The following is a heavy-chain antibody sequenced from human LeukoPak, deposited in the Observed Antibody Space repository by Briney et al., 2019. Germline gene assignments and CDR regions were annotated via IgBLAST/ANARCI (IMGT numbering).Heavy chain of an antibody. Sequence: SETLSLTCAVYGGSFGGYYWSWIRQPPGKGLEWIGEINHSGSTNYNPSLKSRVTISVDTSKNQFSLKLSSVTAADTAVYYCARGIRYYGSGSLYFDYWGQGTLVTVSS. CDR2: INHSGST. J-gene: IGHJ4*02. CDR3: ARGIRYYGSGSLYFDY. CDR1: GGSFGGYY. D-gene: IGHD3-10*01. V-gene: IGHV4-34*01.